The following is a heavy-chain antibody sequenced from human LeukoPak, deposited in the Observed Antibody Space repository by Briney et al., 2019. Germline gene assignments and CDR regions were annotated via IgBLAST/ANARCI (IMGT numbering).Heavy chain of an antibody. V-gene: IGHV1-69*05. CDR3: ARSRPYSSSWFDY. J-gene: IGHJ4*02. D-gene: IGHD6-6*01. Sequence: SVKVSCKASGGTFSSYAISWVRQAPGQGLEWMGGIIPIFGTANYAQKFQGRVTITTDESTSTAYMELSSLRSEDTAVYYCARSRPYSSSWFDYWGQGTLVTVSS. CDR2: IIPIFGTA. CDR1: GGTFSSYA.